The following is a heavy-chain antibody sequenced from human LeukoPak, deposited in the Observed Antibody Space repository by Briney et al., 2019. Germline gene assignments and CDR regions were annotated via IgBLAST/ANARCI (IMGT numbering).Heavy chain of an antibody. V-gene: IGHV4-39*07. CDR3: ARAPKSYYYDSSGYPKMNGGYFDL. CDR1: GGSISSSSYY. J-gene: IGHJ2*01. Sequence: SETLSLTCTVSGGSISSSSYYWGWIRQPPGKGLEWIGSIYYSGSTYYNPSLKSRVTISVDTAKNQFSLQLSSVTAADTAVYYCARAPKSYYYDSSGYPKMNGGYFDLWGRGTLVTVSS. D-gene: IGHD3-22*01. CDR2: IYYSGST.